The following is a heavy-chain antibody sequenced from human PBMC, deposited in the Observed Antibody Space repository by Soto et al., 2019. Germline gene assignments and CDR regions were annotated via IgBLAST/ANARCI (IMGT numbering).Heavy chain of an antibody. CDR2: IYSLGST. D-gene: IGHD3-16*01. J-gene: IGHJ4*02. CDR1: GGSISSGGHY. Sequence: QVQLQESGPGLVKPSQTLSLTCTVSGGSISSGGHYWAFIRQHPGKGLEWIGYIYSLGSTYYKPSLEGRLTMSVDTSNNQFSLTLSSVTAADTAVYFCARVVAPTAGGFDFDYWGQGTLVTVSS. CDR3: ARVVAPTAGGFDFDY. V-gene: IGHV4-31*03.